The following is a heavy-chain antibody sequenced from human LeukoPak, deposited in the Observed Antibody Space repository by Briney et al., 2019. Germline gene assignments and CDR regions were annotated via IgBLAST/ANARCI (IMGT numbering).Heavy chain of an antibody. CDR2: IKQDGSEK. Sequence: GASLRLSCAASGFTFTSYWMSWVPQAPGKGREWVANIKQDGSEKYYVDSVKGRFTISRDNAKNSLYLQMNSLRAEDTAVYYCARDPPSGSSWPNDAFDIWGQGTMVTVSS. J-gene: IGHJ3*02. CDR3: ARDPPSGSSWPNDAFDI. CDR1: GFTFTSYW. D-gene: IGHD6-13*01. V-gene: IGHV3-7*05.